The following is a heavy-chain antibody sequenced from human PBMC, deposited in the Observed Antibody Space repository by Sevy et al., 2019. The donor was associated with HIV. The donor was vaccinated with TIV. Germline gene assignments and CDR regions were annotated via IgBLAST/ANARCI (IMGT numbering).Heavy chain of an antibody. CDR2: INPNSGGT. CDR3: ARVPPLIHDGQNY. D-gene: IGHD1-1*01. V-gene: IGHV1-2*06. Sequence: ASVKVSCKASGYTFTGYYIHWIRQAPGQGLEWMGRINPNSGGTNYAQTFQGRVTMTRETSISTVYMELTRLTSDDTAVYYCARVPPLIHDGQNYWGQGTLVTVSS. CDR1: GYTFTGYY. J-gene: IGHJ4*02.